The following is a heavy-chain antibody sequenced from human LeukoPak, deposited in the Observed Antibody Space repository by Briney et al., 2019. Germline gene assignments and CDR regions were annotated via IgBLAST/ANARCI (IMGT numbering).Heavy chain of an antibody. D-gene: IGHD2-15*01. CDR2: INPSGGST. Sequence: ASVKVSCKASGYSFTTYYMHWVRQAPGQGLEWMGIINPSGGSTSYAQKFQGRVTMTTDNSTSTVYMELSSLRYEDTAVYYCAREGGGSGVRYDYWGQGTLVTVSS. V-gene: IGHV1-46*01. CDR1: GYSFTTYY. J-gene: IGHJ4*02. CDR3: AREGGGSGVRYDY.